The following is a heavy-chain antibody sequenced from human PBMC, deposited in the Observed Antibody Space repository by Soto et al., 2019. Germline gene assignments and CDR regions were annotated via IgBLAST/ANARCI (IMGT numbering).Heavy chain of an antibody. CDR3: TTGVPTLYDISTGYYLVGYHFD. D-gene: IGHD3-9*01. J-gene: IGHJ4*01. Sequence: GGSLRLSCAASEVTFSTAWMSWVRQAPGKGLEWIGRIKSESDGGTTDYAGAVKGRFTISRDDSKNTLYLQMNNLKTEDTAVYYCTTGVPTLYDISTGYYLVGYHFD. V-gene: IGHV3-15*01. CDR1: EVTFSTAW. CDR2: IKSESDGGTT.